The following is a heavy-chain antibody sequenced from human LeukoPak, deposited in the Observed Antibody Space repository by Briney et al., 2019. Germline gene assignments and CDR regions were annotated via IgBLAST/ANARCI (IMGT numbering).Heavy chain of an antibody. CDR2: IKQDGSEK. CDR1: GFTFSSYG. D-gene: IGHD3-10*01. CDR3: ARDRVYYYYGMDV. J-gene: IGHJ6*02. Sequence: GRSLRLSCAASGFTFSSYGMHWVRQAPGKGLEWVANIKQDGSEKYYVDSVKGRFTISRDNAKNSLYLQMNSLRAEDTAVYYCARDRVYYYYGMDVWGQGTTVTVSS. V-gene: IGHV3-7*01.